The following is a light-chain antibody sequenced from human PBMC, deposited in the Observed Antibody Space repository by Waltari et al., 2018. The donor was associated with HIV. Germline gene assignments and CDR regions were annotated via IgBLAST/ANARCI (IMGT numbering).Light chain of an antibody. V-gene: IGLV2-14*01. CDR1: RSDVGGYNY. Sequence: QSALTQPASVSGSPGQSITISCTGTRSDVGGYNYVSWYQQLPGKAPKLLIYEVSHRPSGVSNRFSGFKSANTASLTISGLQAEDEAYYYCSSYTNINTWVFGGGTNLAVL. J-gene: IGLJ3*02. CDR2: EVS. CDR3: SSYTNINTWV.